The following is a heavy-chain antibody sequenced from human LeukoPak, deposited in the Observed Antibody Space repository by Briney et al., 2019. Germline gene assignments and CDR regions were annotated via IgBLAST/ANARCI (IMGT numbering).Heavy chain of an antibody. CDR1: GYNFATSG. V-gene: IGHV1-18*01. J-gene: IGHJ3*02. Sequence: GASVKVSCKATGYNFATSGISWVRQAPGQGLEWMGWISSFNGNTHYAERLQGRVSMTTDTSTSTAYMELRSLTSDDTAVYYCARESVYGGRDYLFDIWGQGTMVTVSS. CDR2: ISSFNGNT. CDR3: ARESVYGGRDYLFDI. D-gene: IGHD1-26*01.